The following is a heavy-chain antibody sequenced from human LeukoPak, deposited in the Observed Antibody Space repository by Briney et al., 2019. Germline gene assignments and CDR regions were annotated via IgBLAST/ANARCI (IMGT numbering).Heavy chain of an antibody. CDR2: ISPSGSNT. CDR3: ANFERTVAGPYNWFDP. V-gene: IGHV3-23*01. Sequence: PGGSLRLSCAASGFTFSNYAMSWVRQAPGKGLEWVAGISPSGSNTYYADSVKGRFTISGDNSRNTLYVQMNSLRAEDTAVYYCANFERTVAGPYNWFDPRGQGTLVTVSS. D-gene: IGHD6-19*01. J-gene: IGHJ5*02. CDR1: GFTFSNYA.